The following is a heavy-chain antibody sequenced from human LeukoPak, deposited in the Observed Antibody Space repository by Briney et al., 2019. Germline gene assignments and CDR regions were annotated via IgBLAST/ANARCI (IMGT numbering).Heavy chain of an antibody. D-gene: IGHD2-8*01. Sequence: TGGSLRLSCAASGFTFSSYAMSWVRQAPGKGLEWVSAIRDSGGSTYDADSVKGRFTISRDNSKNTLYLQMNSLRAEDTAVYYCAKDTSIGRYCTNGVCSPFDYWGQGTLVSVS. CDR3: AKDTSIGRYCTNGVCSPFDY. J-gene: IGHJ4*02. CDR1: GFTFSSYA. V-gene: IGHV3-23*01. CDR2: IRDSGGST.